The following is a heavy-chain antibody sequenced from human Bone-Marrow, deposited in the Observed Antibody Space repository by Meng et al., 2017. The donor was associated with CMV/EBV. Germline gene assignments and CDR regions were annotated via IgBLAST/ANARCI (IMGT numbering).Heavy chain of an antibody. CDR1: GFSVSSSY. Sequence: GESLKISCAASGFSVSSSYMSWVRQAPGKGLEWVSSIYRRGTTYYADSVKGRFTISRDNSKNTLYLQMNSLRAEDTAVYYCARGSIYFDHWGQGTRVTGCS. D-gene: IGHD6-6*01. CDR2: IYRRGTT. V-gene: IGHV3-53*01. J-gene: IGHJ4*02. CDR3: ARGSIYFDH.